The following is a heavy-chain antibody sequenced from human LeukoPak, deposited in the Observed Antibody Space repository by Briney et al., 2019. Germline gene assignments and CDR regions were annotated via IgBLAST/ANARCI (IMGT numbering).Heavy chain of an antibody. D-gene: IGHD1-1*01. CDR1: GGSISSYY. V-gene: IGHV4-59*01. CDR2: IYYSGST. CDR3: ARELPSPNDHHYFDY. J-gene: IGHJ4*02. Sequence: SETLSLTCTVPGGSISSYYWSWIRQPPGKGLEWIGYIYYSGSTNYNPSLKSRVTISVDTSKNQFSLKLSSVTAADTAVYYCARELPSPNDHHYFDYWGQGTLVTVSP.